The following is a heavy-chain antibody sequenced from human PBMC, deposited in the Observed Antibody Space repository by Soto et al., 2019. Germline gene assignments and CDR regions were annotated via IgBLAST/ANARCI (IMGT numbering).Heavy chain of an antibody. CDR2: IYHSGST. CDR3: ARDRGSGSLDAFDI. V-gene: IGHV4-4*02. D-gene: IGHD3-10*01. CDR1: GGSISSSNW. Sequence: SETLSLTCAVSGGSISSSNWWSWVRQPPGKGLEWIGEIYHSGSTNYNPSLKSRVTISVDKSKNQFSLKLSSVTAADTAVYYCARDRGSGSLDAFDIWGQGTMVTVSS. J-gene: IGHJ3*02.